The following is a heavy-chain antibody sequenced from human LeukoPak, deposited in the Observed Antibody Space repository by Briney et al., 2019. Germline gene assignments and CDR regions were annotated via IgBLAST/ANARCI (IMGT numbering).Heavy chain of an antibody. CDR2: IYYSGST. Sequence: SETLSLTCTVSGGSISSSSYYWAWIRQPPGKGLEWIGSIYYSGSTYYNPFLRSRVTISVDTSKIQFSLKLSSVTAADTAVYYCARHSWGYGYYYGMDVWGQGTTVTVSS. CDR1: GGSISSSSYY. CDR3: ARHSWGYGYYYGMDV. D-gene: IGHD5-18*01. J-gene: IGHJ6*02. V-gene: IGHV4-39*01.